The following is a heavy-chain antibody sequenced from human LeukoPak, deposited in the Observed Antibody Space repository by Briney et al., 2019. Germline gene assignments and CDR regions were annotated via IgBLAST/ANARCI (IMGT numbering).Heavy chain of an antibody. Sequence: SETLSLTCTVSGGSISSGDYYWSWIRQPPGKGLEWIGYIYYSGSTYYNPSLKSRVTISVDTSKNQFSLKLSSVTAADTALYYCARHTSDWPHYYFDYWGQGTLVTVSS. D-gene: IGHD6-19*01. CDR3: ARHTSDWPHYYFDY. J-gene: IGHJ4*02. CDR2: IYYSGST. CDR1: GGSISSGDYY. V-gene: IGHV4-30-4*01.